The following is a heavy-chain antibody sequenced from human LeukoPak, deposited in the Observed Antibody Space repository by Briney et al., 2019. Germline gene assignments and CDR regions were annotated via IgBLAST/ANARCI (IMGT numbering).Heavy chain of an antibody. Sequence: SETLSLTCAVYGVSFSGYYWSWIRQPPGKGLEWIGEINHSGSTNYNPSLKSRVTISVDTSKNQFSLKLSSVTAADTAVYYCARGSGDTAMPHGFDYWGQGTLVTVSS. D-gene: IGHD5-18*01. J-gene: IGHJ4*02. CDR3: ARGSGDTAMPHGFDY. V-gene: IGHV4-34*01. CDR2: INHSGST. CDR1: GVSFSGYY.